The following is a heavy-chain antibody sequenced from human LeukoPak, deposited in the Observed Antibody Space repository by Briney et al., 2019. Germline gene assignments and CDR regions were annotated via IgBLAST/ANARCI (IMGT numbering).Heavy chain of an antibody. CDR1: GFTFSSYA. CDR2: ISYDGSNK. J-gene: IGHJ4*02. D-gene: IGHD6-6*01. V-gene: IGHV3-30-3*01. Sequence: GGSLRLSCAASGFTFSSYAMHWVRQAPGKGLEWVAVISYDGSNKYYADSVKGRFTISRDNSKNTLYLQMNSLRAEDTAVYYCARDNGIAARPWATFDYWGQGTLVTVSS. CDR3: ARDNGIAARPWATFDY.